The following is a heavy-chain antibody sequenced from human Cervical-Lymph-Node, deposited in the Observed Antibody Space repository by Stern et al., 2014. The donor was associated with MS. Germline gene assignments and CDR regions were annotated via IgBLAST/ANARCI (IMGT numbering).Heavy chain of an antibody. V-gene: IGHV5-51*01. Sequence: VQLVASGPEVKRPGESLKISCQASGYTFTSYWIGWVRQMPGKGLGWIAIIFPGGSDIRYSPSFQGQVTISADKSSSTAYLQWNNLKASDTAIYYCARQRYFDYWGQGTLVTVSS. CDR1: GYTFTSYW. CDR3: ARQRYFDY. J-gene: IGHJ4*02. CDR2: IFPGGSDI.